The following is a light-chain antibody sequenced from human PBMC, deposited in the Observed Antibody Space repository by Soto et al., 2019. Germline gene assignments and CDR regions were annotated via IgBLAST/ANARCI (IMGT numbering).Light chain of an antibody. Sequence: EIVMTQSPATLSVSPGERATLSCRASQSVSSNLAWYQQKPGQAPRLLIYGASTRATAIPARFSGSGSGTAFTLTISSLQYEDFAVYYCQQYNNWPPTWTFGQGTKVEIK. J-gene: IGKJ1*01. CDR3: QQYNNWPPTWT. V-gene: IGKV3-15*01. CDR2: GAS. CDR1: QSVSSN.